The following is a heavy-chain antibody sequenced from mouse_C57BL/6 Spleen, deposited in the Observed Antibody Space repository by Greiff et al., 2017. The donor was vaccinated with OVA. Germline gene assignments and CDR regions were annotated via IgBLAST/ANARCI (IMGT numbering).Heavy chain of an antibody. CDR2: IYPGSGST. D-gene: IGHD1-1*01. V-gene: IGHV1-55*01. Sequence: QVQLQQSGAELVKPGASVKMSCKASGYTFTSYWITWVKQRPGQGLEWIGDIYPGSGSTNYNEKFKSKATLTVDTSSSTAYMQLSSLTSEDSAVYYCARRGFAYYGSSGYFDVWGTGTTVTVSS. CDR1: GYTFTSYW. CDR3: ARRGFAYYGSSGYFDV. J-gene: IGHJ1*03.